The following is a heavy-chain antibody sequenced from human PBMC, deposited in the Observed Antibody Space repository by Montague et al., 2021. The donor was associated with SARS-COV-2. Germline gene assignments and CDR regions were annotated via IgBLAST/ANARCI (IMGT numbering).Heavy chain of an antibody. CDR2: IYYSGST. Sequence: SETLSLTCTVSGGSISSCSYYWGWIRQPPGKGLEWIVSIYYSGSTYYNPSLKSRVTISVDTSKNQFSLKLSSVTAADTAVYDCARPGGIAGTTSLYYVYWGQGTLVTVSS. J-gene: IGHJ4*02. CDR1: GGSISSCSYY. D-gene: IGHD1-20*01. CDR3: ARPGGIAGTTSLYYVY. V-gene: IGHV4-39*01.